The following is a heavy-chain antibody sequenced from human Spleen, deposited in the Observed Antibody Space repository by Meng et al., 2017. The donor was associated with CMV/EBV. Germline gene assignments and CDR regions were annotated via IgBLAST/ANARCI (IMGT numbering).Heavy chain of an antibody. V-gene: IGHV1-2*02. CDR2: INPNSGDT. D-gene: IGHD3-3*01. CDR1: GYTFIGYY. J-gene: IGHJ3*02. Sequence: ASVKVPCKASGYTFIGYYIHWVRQAPGLGLEWMGWINPNSGDTKFAQNFQGRVTMTRVGSISTAYMELRRLRSDDTAVYYCARDRDLRFLGWLSAYDIWGQGTMVTVS. CDR3: ARDRDLRFLGWLSAYDI.